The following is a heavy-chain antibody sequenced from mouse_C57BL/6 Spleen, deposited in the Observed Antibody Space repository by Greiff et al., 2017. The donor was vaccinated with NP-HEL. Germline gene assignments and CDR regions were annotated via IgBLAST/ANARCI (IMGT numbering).Heavy chain of an antibody. D-gene: IGHD1-1*01. CDR3: ASYGTPYYFDY. V-gene: IGHV1-19*01. CDR2: INPYNGGT. J-gene: IGHJ2*01. CDR1: GYTFTDYY. Sequence: VQLQQSGPVLVKPGASVKMSCKASGYTFTDYYMNWVKQSHGKSLEWIGVINPYNGGTSYNQKFKGKATLTVDKSSSTAYMELNSLTSEDSAVYYCASYGTPYYFDYWGQGTTLTVSS.